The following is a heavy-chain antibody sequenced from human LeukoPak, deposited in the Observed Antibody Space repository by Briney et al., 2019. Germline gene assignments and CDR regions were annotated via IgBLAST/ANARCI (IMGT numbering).Heavy chain of an antibody. CDR3: AGQGGLDV. Sequence: ASVKVSCKASGYSFTNYDINWVRQASGQGLEWMGWLNPNSGKTGYAQRFQGRVTLTRNTSVSTAYMELSSLRFEDTAVYYCAGQGGLDVWGQGTTVTVS. CDR1: GYSFTNYD. V-gene: IGHV1-8*01. J-gene: IGHJ6*02. CDR2: LNPNSGKT.